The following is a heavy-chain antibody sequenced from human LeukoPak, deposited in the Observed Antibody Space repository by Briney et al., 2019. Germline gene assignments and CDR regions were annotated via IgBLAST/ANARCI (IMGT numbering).Heavy chain of an antibody. J-gene: IGHJ1*01. Sequence: PGGSLRLSCAASGFTISDYSMNWIRQAPGKGLEWLSFISGSSSDTNYADSVKGRFTISRDNANNSLYLQMNSPRVEETAVYYCSRARPGGGGQSFQHWGQGTLVTVSS. CDR3: SRARPGGGGQSFQH. D-gene: IGHD3-16*01. CDR1: GFTISDYS. V-gene: IGHV3-11*05. CDR2: ISGSSSDT.